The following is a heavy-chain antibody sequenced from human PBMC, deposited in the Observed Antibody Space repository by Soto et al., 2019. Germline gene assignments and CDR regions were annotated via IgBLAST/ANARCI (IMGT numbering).Heavy chain of an antibody. V-gene: IGHV3-30-3*01. J-gene: IGHJ3*02. CDR1: GFTFSSYA. D-gene: IGHD2-15*01. CDR3: ARDSWIVYRAFDM. CDR2: ISYDGSNK. Sequence: LRLSCAASGFTFSSYAMHWVRQAPGKGLEWVAVISYDGSNKYYADSVKGRFTISRDNSKNTLYLQMNSLRAEDTAVYYCARDSWIVYRAFDMWGTGTMIAV.